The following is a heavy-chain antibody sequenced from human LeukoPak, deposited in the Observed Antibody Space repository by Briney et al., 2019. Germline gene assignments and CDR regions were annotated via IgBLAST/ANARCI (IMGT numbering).Heavy chain of an antibody. D-gene: IGHD2-2*01. J-gene: IGHJ3*02. Sequence: SETLSLTCAVYGGSFSAYYWSWIRQPPGKGLEWIGEINHVGSANYNPSLKSRVTMSVDTSKNQFSLKLSSVTAADTAVYYCARDCSSTSCYPYDAFDIWGQGTMVTVSS. CDR2: INHVGSA. CDR1: GGSFSAYY. CDR3: ARDCSSTSCYPYDAFDI. V-gene: IGHV4-34*01.